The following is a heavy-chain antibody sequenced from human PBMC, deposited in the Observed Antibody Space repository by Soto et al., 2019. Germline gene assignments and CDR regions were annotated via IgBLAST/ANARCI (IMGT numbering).Heavy chain of an antibody. V-gene: IGHV4-34*01. CDR3: ARRRNDCSSTSCYPENWFDP. Sequence: SETLSLTCAVYGGSFSGYYWSWIRQPPGKGLEWIGEINHSGSTNYNPSLKSRVTISVDTSKNQFSLKLSSVTAADTAVYYCARRRNDCSSTSCYPENWFDPWGQGTLVTVSS. J-gene: IGHJ5*02. CDR2: INHSGST. D-gene: IGHD2-2*01. CDR1: GGSFSGYY.